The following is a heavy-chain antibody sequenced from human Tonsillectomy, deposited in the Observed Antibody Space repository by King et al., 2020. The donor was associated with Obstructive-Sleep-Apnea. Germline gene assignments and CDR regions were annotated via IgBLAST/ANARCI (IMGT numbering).Heavy chain of an antibody. J-gene: IGHJ4*02. CDR1: GGSISSGDYY. Sequence: QLQESGPGLVKPSQTLSLTCTVSGGSISSGDYYWSWIRQSPGKGLEWIGHIYYSGRTYYNPSLKSRLTMSVDTSKNQFSLKLSSVTAADTAVYYCARAVKTYYYDSSGLDYWGQGTLVTVSS. CDR3: ARAVKTYYYDSSGLDY. CDR2: IYYSGRT. V-gene: IGHV4-30-4*01. D-gene: IGHD3-22*01.